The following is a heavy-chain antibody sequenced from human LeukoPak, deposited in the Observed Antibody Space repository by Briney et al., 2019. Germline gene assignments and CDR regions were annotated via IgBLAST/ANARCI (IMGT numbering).Heavy chain of an antibody. D-gene: IGHD5-12*01. CDR3: ARGNSGYDYAFDI. CDR1: GGSISIYH. J-gene: IGHJ3*02. Sequence: SSETLSLTCTVSGGSISIYHWSWIRRPPGKGLQWIGFICSSGSTNYNPSLKSRVTISLDTSKNQFSLRVSSVTSADTAVYYCARGNSGYDYAFDIWGQGTMVTVSS. CDR2: ICSSGST. V-gene: IGHV4-59*01.